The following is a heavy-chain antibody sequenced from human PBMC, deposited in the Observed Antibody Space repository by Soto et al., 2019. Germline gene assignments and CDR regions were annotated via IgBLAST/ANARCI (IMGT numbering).Heavy chain of an antibody. Sequence: QVQLVQSGAEVKKPGASVKVSCKASGYTFTGYYMHWVRQAPGQGLEWMGWINPNSGGTNYAQKFKGRVTMTRDTSVSTAYMELSRLRSDDTAVYYCARVSIVVVTAIDAFDIWGQGTMVTVSS. CDR2: INPNSGGT. CDR3: ARVSIVVVTAIDAFDI. CDR1: GYTFTGYY. D-gene: IGHD2-21*02. V-gene: IGHV1-2*02. J-gene: IGHJ3*02.